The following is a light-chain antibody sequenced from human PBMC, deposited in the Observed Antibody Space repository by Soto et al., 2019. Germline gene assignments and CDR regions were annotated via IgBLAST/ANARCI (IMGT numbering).Light chain of an antibody. V-gene: IGLV4-69*02. CDR2: VNSDGSH. J-gene: IGLJ2*01. CDR1: SGHSSYA. Sequence: QTVVTQSPSDSASLGASVKLTCTLSSGHSSYAIAWHQQQPEKGPRYLMKVNSDGSHTKGDGIPDRFSGSSSGAERYLTISSLQSEDEADYYCQTWGTGIRVVFGGGTKLTVL. CDR3: QTWGTGIRVV.